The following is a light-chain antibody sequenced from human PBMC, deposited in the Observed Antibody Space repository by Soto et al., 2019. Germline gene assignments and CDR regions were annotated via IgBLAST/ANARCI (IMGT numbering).Light chain of an antibody. CDR2: AAS. CDR3: QQLNSYPPYT. V-gene: IGKV1-9*01. CDR1: QGSSSY. J-gene: IGKJ2*01. Sequence: DIQLTQSPSFLSASVGDRVTITCRASQGSSSYLAWYQQKPGKAPKLLIYAASTLQSGVPSRFSGSGSGTEFTLTISSLQPEDFATYYCQQLNSYPPYTFGQGTKLEIK.